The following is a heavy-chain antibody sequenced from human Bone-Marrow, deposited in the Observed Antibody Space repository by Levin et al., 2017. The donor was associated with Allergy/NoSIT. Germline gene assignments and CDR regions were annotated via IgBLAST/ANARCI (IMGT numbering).Heavy chain of an antibody. V-gene: IGHV3-48*01. CDR3: AREDNVGAFDL. D-gene: IGHD2-15*01. J-gene: IGHJ3*01. CDR2: ISFSSRTT. CDR1: GFTFSSFH. Sequence: PLASVKVSCAASGFTFSSFHFNWVRQAPGKGLEWISYISFSSRTTYYADSVRGRFAISRDNAKNSLFLHVNSLRAEDTAVYYCAREDNVGAFDLWGQGTVVTVSS.